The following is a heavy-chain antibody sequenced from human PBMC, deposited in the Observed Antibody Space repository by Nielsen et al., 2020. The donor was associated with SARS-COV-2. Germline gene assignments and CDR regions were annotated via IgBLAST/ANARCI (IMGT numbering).Heavy chain of an antibody. CDR2: INAGNGNT. Sequence: SVHVSCKASGYTFTSYAMHWVRQAPGQRLEWMGWINAGNGNTKYSQKFQGRVTITRDTSASTAYMELSRLRSEDTAVYYCARDGLGYYGSGLLDYWGQGTLVTVSS. D-gene: IGHD3-10*01. CDR3: ARDGLGYYGSGLLDY. J-gene: IGHJ4*02. CDR1: GYTFTSYA. V-gene: IGHV1-3*01.